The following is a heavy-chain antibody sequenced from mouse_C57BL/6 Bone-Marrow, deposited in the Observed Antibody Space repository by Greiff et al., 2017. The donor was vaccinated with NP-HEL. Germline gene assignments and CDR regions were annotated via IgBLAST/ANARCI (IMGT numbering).Heavy chain of an antibody. J-gene: IGHJ4*01. Sequence: VKLMESGPGLVAPSQSLSITCTVSGFSLTSYAISWVRQPPGKGLEWLGVIWTGGGTNYNSALKSRLSISKDNSKSQVFLKMNSLQTDDTARYYCARRPYYSNSYAMDYWGQGTSVTVSS. V-gene: IGHV2-9-1*01. D-gene: IGHD2-5*01. CDR3: ARRPYYSNSYAMDY. CDR1: GFSLTSYA. CDR2: IWTGGGT.